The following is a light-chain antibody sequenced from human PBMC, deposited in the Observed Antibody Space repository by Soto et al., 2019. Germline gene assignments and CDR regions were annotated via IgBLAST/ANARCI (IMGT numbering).Light chain of an antibody. CDR1: SSDVGSYNR. J-gene: IGLJ1*01. Sequence: QSALTQPPSVSGSPGQSVAISCTGTSSDVGSYNRASWYQQPPGTAPKLMIYDVSNRPAGVPDRFSGSKSGNPASLTISGLQAEDEADYYCSSYTSRSTYVFGSGTKLTVL. V-gene: IGLV2-18*02. CDR3: SSYTSRSTYV. CDR2: DVS.